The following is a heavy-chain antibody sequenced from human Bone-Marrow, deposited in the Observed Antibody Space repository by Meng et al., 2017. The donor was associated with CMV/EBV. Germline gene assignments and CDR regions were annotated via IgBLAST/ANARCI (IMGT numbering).Heavy chain of an antibody. CDR2: MNPNSGIT. V-gene: IGHV1-8*01. CDR3: TRGLGDSSWYDQGDY. J-gene: IGHJ4*02. D-gene: IGHD6-13*01. Sequence: ASVKVSCKTSGYTFTSFDINWVRQATGQGLEWMGWMNPNSGITGYAQKFQGRVTMTRNTSISTAYMELSSLRSEDTAVYYCTRGLGDSSWYDQGDYWGEATLAASSS. CDR1: GYTFTSFD.